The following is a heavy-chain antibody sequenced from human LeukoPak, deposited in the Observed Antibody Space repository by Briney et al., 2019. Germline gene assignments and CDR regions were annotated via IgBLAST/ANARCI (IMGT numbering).Heavy chain of an antibody. J-gene: IGHJ4*02. CDR1: GYSISSGYY. CDR2: IYHSGST. V-gene: IGHV4-38-2*02. D-gene: IGHD3-22*01. CDR3: AREDSSGFLDY. Sequence: PSETLSLTCTVSGYSISSGYYWGWIRQPPGKGLEWIGSIYHSGSTYYNPSLKSRVTISVDTSKNQFSLTAADTAVYYCAREDSSGFLDYWGQGTLVTVSS.